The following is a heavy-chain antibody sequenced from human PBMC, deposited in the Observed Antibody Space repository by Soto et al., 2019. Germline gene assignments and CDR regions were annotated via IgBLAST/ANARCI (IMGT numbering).Heavy chain of an antibody. D-gene: IGHD3-3*01. CDR2: INHSGST. Sequence: SETLSLTCAVYGGSFSGYYWSWIRQPPGKGLEWIGEINHSGSTNYNPSLKSRVTISVDTSKNQFSLKLRSVTAADTAVYYCARESAEVTIFGVVPNWFDPWGQGTLVTVSS. J-gene: IGHJ5*02. CDR3: ARESAEVTIFGVVPNWFDP. V-gene: IGHV4-34*01. CDR1: GGSFSGYY.